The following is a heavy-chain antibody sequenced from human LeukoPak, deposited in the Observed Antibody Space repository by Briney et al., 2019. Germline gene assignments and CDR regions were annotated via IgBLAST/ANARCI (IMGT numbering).Heavy chain of an antibody. CDR2: INPNSGGT. Sequence: GASVKVSCKASGYTFTGYYMHWVRQAPGQGLEWMGWINPNSGGTNYAQKFQGRVTMTRDTSISTAYMELSRLRSDDTAVYYCARERAVMAAYFDYWGQGTLVTVSS. CDR3: ARERAVMAAYFDY. CDR1: GYTFTGYY. J-gene: IGHJ4*02. V-gene: IGHV1-2*02. D-gene: IGHD5-24*01.